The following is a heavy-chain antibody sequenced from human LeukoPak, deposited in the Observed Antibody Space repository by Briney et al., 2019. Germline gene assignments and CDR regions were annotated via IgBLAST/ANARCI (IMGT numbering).Heavy chain of an antibody. CDR3: AKETTNYGAFDY. CDR2: ISWNSGSI. V-gene: IGHV3-9*01. Sequence: QAGGSLRLSCAASGFTFDDYAMHWVRQAPGKGLEWVSGISWNSGSIGYADSVKGRLTISRDNAKNSLYLQMNSLRAEDTALYYCAKETTNYGAFDYWGQGTLVTVSS. D-gene: IGHD4-17*01. J-gene: IGHJ4*02. CDR1: GFTFDDYA.